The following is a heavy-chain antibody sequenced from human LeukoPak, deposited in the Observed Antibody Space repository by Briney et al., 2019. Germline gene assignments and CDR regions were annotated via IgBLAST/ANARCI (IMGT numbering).Heavy chain of an antibody. CDR1: GYTFTSYD. J-gene: IGHJ6*02. CDR3: ARSPYDFWSGYSYGMDV. V-gene: IGHV1-8*01. Sequence: ASVKVSCEASGYTFTSYDINWVRQATGQGLEWMGWMNPNSGNTGYAQKFQGRVTMTRNTSISTAYMELSSLRSEDTAVYYCARSPYDFWSGYSYGMDVWGQGTTVTVSS. D-gene: IGHD3-3*01. CDR2: MNPNSGNT.